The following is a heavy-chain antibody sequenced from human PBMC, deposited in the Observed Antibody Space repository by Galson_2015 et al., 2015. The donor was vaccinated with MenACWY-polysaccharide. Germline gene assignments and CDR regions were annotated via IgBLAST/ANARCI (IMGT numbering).Heavy chain of an antibody. Sequence: SLRLSCAASGFTFSTYWMNWVRQAPGKGLEWVANIKEDGSEKYYVDSVKGRFTISRDNARNSLYLQMNGLRAEDTAVYYCARGHYGMDVWGQGTTVTVS. V-gene: IGHV3-7*01. CDR3: ARGHYGMDV. CDR2: IKEDGSEK. CDR1: GFTFSTYW. J-gene: IGHJ6*02.